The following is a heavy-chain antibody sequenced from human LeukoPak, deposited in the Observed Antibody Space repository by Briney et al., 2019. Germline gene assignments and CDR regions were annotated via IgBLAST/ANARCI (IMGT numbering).Heavy chain of an antibody. Sequence: PSETLSLTCTVSGGSISSYYWSWIRQPPGKGLEWIAYIYYSGSTNYNPSLKSQVTISVDTSKNQFSLKLRSVTAADTAVYYCARATEGGYTYGYFYYYYMDVWGKGTTVTISS. D-gene: IGHD5-18*01. CDR1: GGSISSYY. J-gene: IGHJ6*03. CDR3: ARATEGGYTYGYFYYYYMDV. CDR2: IYYSGST. V-gene: IGHV4-59*01.